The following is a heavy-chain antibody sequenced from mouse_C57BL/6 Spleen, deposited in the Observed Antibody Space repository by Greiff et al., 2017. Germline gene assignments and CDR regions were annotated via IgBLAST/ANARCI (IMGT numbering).Heavy chain of an antibody. CDR2: IYPGSGST. Sequence: VQLQQPGAELVKPGASVKMSCKASGYTFTSYWITWVKQRPGQGLEWIGDIYPGSGSTNYNEKFKSKATLTVDTSSSTAYMQLSSLTSEDSAVYYCATYYGSSYENAMDNWGQGASVTVSS. D-gene: IGHD1-1*01. CDR3: ATYYGSSYENAMDN. V-gene: IGHV1-55*01. J-gene: IGHJ4*01. CDR1: GYTFTSYW.